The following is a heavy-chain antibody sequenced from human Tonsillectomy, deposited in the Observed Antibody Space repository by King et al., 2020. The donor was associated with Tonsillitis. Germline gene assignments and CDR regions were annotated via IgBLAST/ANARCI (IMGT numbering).Heavy chain of an antibody. V-gene: IGHV4-59*01. CDR3: AIASTEGGHYDY. Sequence: QLQESGPGLVRPSETLSLTCTVSGGSINSYYWSWIRQPPGKGLEWIGYIFYSGGTSYNPSLKSRVTISVDTSKNQFSLKLRSVTAADTAVYYCAIASTEGGHYDYWGQGTLVTVSS. D-gene: IGHD2-15*01. CDR2: IFYSGGT. CDR1: GGSINSYY. J-gene: IGHJ4*02.